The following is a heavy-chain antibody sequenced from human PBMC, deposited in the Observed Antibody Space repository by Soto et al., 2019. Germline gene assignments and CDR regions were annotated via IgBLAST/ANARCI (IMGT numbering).Heavy chain of an antibody. D-gene: IGHD3-3*01. Sequence: PGGSLRLSCAASGFTFSGSAMHWVRQASGKGLEWVGRIRSKANSYATAYAASVKGRFTISRDDSKNTAYLQMNSLKTEDTAVYYCTSDTFWSGYFDYWGQGTLVTVSS. V-gene: IGHV3-73*01. CDR3: TSDTFWSGYFDY. CDR1: GFTFSGSA. J-gene: IGHJ4*02. CDR2: IRSKANSYAT.